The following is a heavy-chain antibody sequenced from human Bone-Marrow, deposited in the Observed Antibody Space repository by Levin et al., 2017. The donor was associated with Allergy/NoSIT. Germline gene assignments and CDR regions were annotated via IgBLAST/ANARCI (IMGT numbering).Heavy chain of an antibody. V-gene: IGHV3-7*01. Sequence: SCAASGFTFSNFWMSWVRQTPGKGLEWVANIRQDGSGKYYVDSVKGRFTISRDNAKNSLYLHMNSLRAEDSAVYYCARVPVVVVAATPFFDSWGQGTLVTVSS. CDR2: IRQDGSGK. CDR1: GFTFSNFW. CDR3: ARVPVVVVAATPFFDS. J-gene: IGHJ4*02. D-gene: IGHD2-15*01.